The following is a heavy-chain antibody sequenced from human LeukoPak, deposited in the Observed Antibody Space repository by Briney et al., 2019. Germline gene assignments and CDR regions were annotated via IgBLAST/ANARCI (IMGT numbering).Heavy chain of an antibody. Sequence: SETLSLTCTVSGGSISSYYWSWIRQPPGKGLEWIGYIYYSGSTNYNPSLESRVTISVDTSKNQFSLKLSSVTAADTAIYYCARGATHFDYWGQGTLVTVSS. CDR1: GGSISSYY. CDR2: IYYSGST. CDR3: ARGATHFDY. V-gene: IGHV4-59*01. J-gene: IGHJ4*02. D-gene: IGHD2-15*01.